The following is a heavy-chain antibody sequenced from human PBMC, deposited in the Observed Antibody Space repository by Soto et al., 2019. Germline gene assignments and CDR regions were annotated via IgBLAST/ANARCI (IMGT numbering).Heavy chain of an antibody. Sequence: SQTRSLTCVISGYSVSISMAGFDLIRRSPSRVLEWLGRTFYSSKWYNDYAVSLKGRISINADTSKNQFSLQLNSVTPEDTAVSYCARVAYNDYAYYHGMEVRGKGNTVNVSS. CDR2: TFYSSKWYN. V-gene: IGHV6-1*01. D-gene: IGHD5-12*01. CDR1: GYSVSISMAG. CDR3: ARVAYNDYAYYHGMEV. J-gene: IGHJ6*04.